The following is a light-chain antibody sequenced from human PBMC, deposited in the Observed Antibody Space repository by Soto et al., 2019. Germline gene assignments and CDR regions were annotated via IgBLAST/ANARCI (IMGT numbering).Light chain of an antibody. J-gene: IGKJ3*01. CDR2: GAS. CDR1: PSVSSSY. Sequence: DIVLTQSPGTLSLSPGERATLSCMASPSVSSSYLAWYQQKPGQAPRLLIYGASSRATGFPERFSGSGSGTDFTLTISRLEPEDFAVYYCQQYGSSLFIFGPGTKVDIK. CDR3: QQYGSSLFI. V-gene: IGKV3-20*01.